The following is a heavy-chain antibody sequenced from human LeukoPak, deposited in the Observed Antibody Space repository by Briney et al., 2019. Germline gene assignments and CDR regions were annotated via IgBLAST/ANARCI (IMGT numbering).Heavy chain of an antibody. CDR1: GYTFTGYY. CDR2: INPNSGGT. D-gene: IGHD2-15*01. CDR3: ARDIPVYCSGGSCYGGNWLDP. V-gene: IGHV1-2*02. Sequence: ASVKVSCKASGYTFTGYYMHWVRQAPGQGLEWMGWINPNSGGTNYAQKFQGRVTMTRDTSISTAYMELSRLRSDDTAVYYCARDIPVYCSGGSCYGGNWLDPWGQGTLVTVSS. J-gene: IGHJ5*02.